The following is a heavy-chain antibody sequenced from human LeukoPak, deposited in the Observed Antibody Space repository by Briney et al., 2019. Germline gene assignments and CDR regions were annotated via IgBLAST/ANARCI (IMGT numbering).Heavy chain of an antibody. CDR2: INHSGSA. CDR1: GGSFSGYY. CDR3: ARARDTAMVPTAPDY. V-gene: IGHV4-34*01. J-gene: IGHJ4*02. Sequence: SETLSLTCAVYGGSFSGYYWSWIRQPPGKGLEWIGEINHSGSANYNPSLKSRATISVDTSKNQFSLKLSSVTAADTAVYYCARARDTAMVPTAPDYWGQGTLVTVSS. D-gene: IGHD5-18*01.